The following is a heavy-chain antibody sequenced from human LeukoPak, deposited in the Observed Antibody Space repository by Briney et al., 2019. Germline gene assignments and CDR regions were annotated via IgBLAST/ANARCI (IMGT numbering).Heavy chain of an antibody. V-gene: IGHV4-59*08. J-gene: IGHJ4*01. CDR2: IYYSGST. Sequence: SETLSLTCTVSGGSISTYSWTWIRQPPGKGLEWIGYIYYSGSTNYNPSLKSRVTISVDTSKNQFSLKLSSVTAADTAVYYCARHLSFRGGRPVVAFDYWGQGTLVTVSS. CDR3: ARHLSFRGGRPVVAFDY. CDR1: GGSISTYS. D-gene: IGHD3-10*01.